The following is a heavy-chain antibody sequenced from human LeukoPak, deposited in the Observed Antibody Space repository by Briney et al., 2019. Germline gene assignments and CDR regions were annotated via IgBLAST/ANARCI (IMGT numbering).Heavy chain of an antibody. CDR1: GGSISSYY. CDR3: ARLGVVATIDY. V-gene: IGHV4-59*01. J-gene: IGHJ4*02. CDR2: IYYSGTT. D-gene: IGHD5-12*01. Sequence: SETLSLTCTVSGGSISSYYWSWIRQPPGKGLEWIGYIYYSGTTNYNPSLKSRVTISVDTSKNQFSLKLSSVTAADTAVYYCARLGVVATIDYWGQGTLVTVSS.